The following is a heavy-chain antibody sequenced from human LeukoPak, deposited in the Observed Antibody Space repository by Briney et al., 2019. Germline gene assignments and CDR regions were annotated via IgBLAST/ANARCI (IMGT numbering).Heavy chain of an antibody. CDR1: GYTFNGYY. D-gene: IGHD4-23*01. J-gene: IGHJ4*02. V-gene: IGHV1-2*02. Sequence: ASVKVSCKASGYTFNGYYMHWGRQAPGRGPEWMGWINPNSGDTNYAQKFQGRVTMTRDTSISTAYMELSRLRSDDTAVYYCARPDGDTGGNYGCWGQGTLVTVSS. CDR3: ARPDGDTGGNYGC. CDR2: INPNSGDT.